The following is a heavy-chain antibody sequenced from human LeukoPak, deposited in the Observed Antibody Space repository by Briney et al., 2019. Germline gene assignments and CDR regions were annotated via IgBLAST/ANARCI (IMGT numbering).Heavy chain of an antibody. V-gene: IGHV4-59*12. D-gene: IGHD2-8*01. CDR3: ARVSGYCSDGVCRFDY. J-gene: IGHJ4*02. CDR2: IYYSGST. CDR1: GGSINSYY. Sequence: SETLSLTCTVSGGSINSYYWSWIRQPPGKGLEWIGYIYYSGSTNSNPSLKSRVTISVDTSKNQLSLKVTSVTAADTAVYYCARVSGYCSDGVCRFDYWGQGTLVTVSS.